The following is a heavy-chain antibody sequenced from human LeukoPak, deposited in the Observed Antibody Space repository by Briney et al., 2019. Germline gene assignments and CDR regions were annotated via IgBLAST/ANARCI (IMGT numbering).Heavy chain of an antibody. CDR1: GFTFSSYA. J-gene: IGHJ4*02. CDR2: ISGSGGST. Sequence: GGSLRLSCAASGFTFSSYAMSWVRQAPGKGLEWVSAISGSGGSTYYADSVKGRFTISRDNSKNTLYLQMNSLRAEDTAVYYCANTYGSGSYYEFSAYAQIVDYWGQGTLVTVSS. D-gene: IGHD3-10*01. V-gene: IGHV3-23*01. CDR3: ANTYGSGSYYEFSAYAQIVDY.